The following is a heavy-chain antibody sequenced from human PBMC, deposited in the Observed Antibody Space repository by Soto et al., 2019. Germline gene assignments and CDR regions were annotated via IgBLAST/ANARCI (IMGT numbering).Heavy chain of an antibody. CDR2: ISGTGART. Sequence: GGSLRLSCAASGFKSVDYAMGWVRQAPGKGLEWVAAISGTGARTFYDDSVKGRFTISRDNSRSTLYLQMNSLRAEDTAVYYCARDCSSTSCSGNYYGMDVWGQGTTGTVS. CDR1: GFKSVDYA. D-gene: IGHD2-2*01. V-gene: IGHV3-23*01. J-gene: IGHJ6*02. CDR3: ARDCSSTSCSGNYYGMDV.